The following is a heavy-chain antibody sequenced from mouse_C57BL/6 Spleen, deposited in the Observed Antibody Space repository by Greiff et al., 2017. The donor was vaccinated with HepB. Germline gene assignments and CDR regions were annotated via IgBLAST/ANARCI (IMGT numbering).Heavy chain of an antibody. CDR3: ARKDGYYWYFDV. CDR2: RWSDRST. J-gene: IGHJ1*03. CDR1: GFSLTSYG. V-gene: IGHV2-2*01. D-gene: IGHD2-3*01. Sequence: QVQLQQSGPGLVQPSQSLSITCTVSGFSLTSYGVHWVRQSKVKGLEWLGVRWSDRSTDYHAAFISRLSISHDNSKIQVFFKLNSLQADDTAIYYCARKDGYYWYFDVWGTGTTGTVSS.